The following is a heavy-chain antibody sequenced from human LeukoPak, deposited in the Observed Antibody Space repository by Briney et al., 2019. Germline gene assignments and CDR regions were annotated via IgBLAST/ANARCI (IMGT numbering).Heavy chain of an antibody. CDR3: TRDPGEWFGELDPFDY. V-gene: IGHV3-49*04. D-gene: IGHD3-10*01. Sequence: GGSLRLSCAASGFTFSSYWMSWVRQAPGKGLEWGGFIRSKAYGGTTEYAASVKGRFTISRDDSKSIAYLQMNSLKTEDTAVYYCTRDPGEWFGELDPFDYWGQGTLVTVSS. CDR2: IRSKAYGGTT. CDR1: GFTFSSYW. J-gene: IGHJ4*02.